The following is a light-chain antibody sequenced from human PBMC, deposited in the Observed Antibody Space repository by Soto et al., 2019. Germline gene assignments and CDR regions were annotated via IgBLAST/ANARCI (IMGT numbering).Light chain of an antibody. CDR3: QQYYSYPIT. Sequence: AIRMTQSPSSLSASTGARVTITSRASQGISSYLAWYQQKPGKAPKILIYAASTLQSGVPSRFSGSGSGTDFTLTISCLQSEDFATYYCQQYYSYPITFGQGTRLEIK. CDR1: QGISSY. CDR2: AAS. J-gene: IGKJ5*01. V-gene: IGKV1-8*01.